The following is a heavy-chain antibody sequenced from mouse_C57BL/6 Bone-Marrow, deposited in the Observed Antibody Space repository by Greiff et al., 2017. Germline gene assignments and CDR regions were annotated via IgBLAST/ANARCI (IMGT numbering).Heavy chain of an antibody. CDR2: IYPGDGDT. CDR3: ASGYYYGSSYSYYAMDY. CDR1: GYAFSSSW. J-gene: IGHJ4*01. V-gene: IGHV1-82*01. D-gene: IGHD1-1*01. Sequence: VKLVESGPELVKPGASVKISCKASGYAFSSSWMNWVKQRPGKGLEWIGRIYPGDGDTNYNGKFKGKATLTADKSSSTAYMQLSSLTSEDSAVYFCASGYYYGSSYSYYAMDYWGQGTSVTVSS.